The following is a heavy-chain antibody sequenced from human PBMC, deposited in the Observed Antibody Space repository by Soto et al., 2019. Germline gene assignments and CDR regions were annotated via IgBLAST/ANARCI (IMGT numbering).Heavy chain of an antibody. J-gene: IGHJ6*02. CDR3: AAWAVRETDYYYYYGMDV. CDR1: GFTFTSSA. D-gene: IGHD3-10*01. CDR2: IVVGSGNT. Sequence: SVKVSCKASGFTFTSSAVQWVRQARGQRLEWIGWIVVGSGNTNYAQKFQERVTITRDMSTSTAYMDLSSLRSEDTAVYYCAAWAVRETDYYYYYGMDVWGQGTTVTVSS. V-gene: IGHV1-58*01.